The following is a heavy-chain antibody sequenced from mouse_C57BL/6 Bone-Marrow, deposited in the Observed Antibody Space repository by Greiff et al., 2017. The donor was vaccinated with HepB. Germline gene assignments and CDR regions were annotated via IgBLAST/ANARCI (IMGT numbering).Heavy chain of an antibody. CDR2: IYPRSGNT. CDR3: ARAGNGAMDY. D-gene: IGHD2-1*01. V-gene: IGHV1-81*01. Sequence: QVQLKESGAELARPGASVKLSCKASGYTFTSYGISWVKQRTGQGLEWIGEIYPRSGNTYYNEKFKGKATLTADKSSSTAYMELRSLTSEDSAVYFCARAGNGAMDYWGQGTSVTVSS. J-gene: IGHJ4*01. CDR1: GYTFTSYG.